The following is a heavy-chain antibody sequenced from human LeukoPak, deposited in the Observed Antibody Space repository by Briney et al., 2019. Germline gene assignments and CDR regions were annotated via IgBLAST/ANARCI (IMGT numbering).Heavy chain of an antibody. CDR3: AREWYENGGDSGGY. D-gene: IGHD2-21*02. CDR2: ISSSSRYI. Sequence: AGGSLRLSCAASGFTFSSYSMNWVRQAPGKGLEWVSSISSSSRYIYYADSVKGRFTISRDNAKNSLYLQMASLRAEDTATYYCAREWYENGGDSGGYWGQGTLVTVSS. V-gene: IGHV3-21*01. J-gene: IGHJ4*02. CDR1: GFTFSSYS.